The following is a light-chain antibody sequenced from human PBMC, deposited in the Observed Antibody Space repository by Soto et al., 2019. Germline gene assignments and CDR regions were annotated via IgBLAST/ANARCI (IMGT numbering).Light chain of an antibody. J-gene: IGKJ1*01. Sequence: ESVLTQSPGTLSLSPGERATLSCRASQSVSSNYLAWYQQKPGQAPRLLIYGASTRATGIPDRFSGSGSGTDFTLTISRLEPEDSAVYYCQQYGSSPTWPFGQGTKVDIX. CDR2: GAS. CDR1: QSVSSNY. CDR3: QQYGSSPTWP. V-gene: IGKV3-20*01.